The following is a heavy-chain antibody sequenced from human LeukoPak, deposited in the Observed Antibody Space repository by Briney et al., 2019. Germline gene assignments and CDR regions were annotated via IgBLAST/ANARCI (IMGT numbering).Heavy chain of an antibody. CDR3: ARGQVPAAIPYYYYCYMDV. Sequence: GASVKVSCKASGYTFTGYDINWVRQATGQGLEWMGWMNPNSGNTGYAQKFQGRVTMTRNTSISTAYMELSSLRSEDTAVYYCARGQVPAAIPYYYYCYMDVWGKGTTVTVSS. CDR1: GYTFTGYD. J-gene: IGHJ6*03. D-gene: IGHD2-2*02. CDR2: MNPNSGNT. V-gene: IGHV1-8*01.